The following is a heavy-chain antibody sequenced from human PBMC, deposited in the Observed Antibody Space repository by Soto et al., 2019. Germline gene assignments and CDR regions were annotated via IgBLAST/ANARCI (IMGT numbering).Heavy chain of an antibody. CDR1: GFTFSDYY. CDR3: ARGTCSSTTCYAVYFDP. J-gene: IGHJ5*02. V-gene: IGHV3-11*04. CDR2: ISSSGSTI. Sequence: GGSLRLSCAASGFTFSDYYMSWIRQAPGKGLEWVSYISSSGSTIYYADSVKGRFTISRDNAKNSLYLQMNSLRAEDTGVYYCARGTCSSTTCYAVYFDPWGQGTLVTVSS. D-gene: IGHD2-2*01.